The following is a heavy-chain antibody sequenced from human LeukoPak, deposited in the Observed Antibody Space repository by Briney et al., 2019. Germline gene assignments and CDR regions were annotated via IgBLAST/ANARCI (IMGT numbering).Heavy chain of an antibody. CDR2: ISYDGSNK. V-gene: IGHV3-30-3*01. Sequence: PGRSLRLSCAASGFTFSSYAMNWVRQAPGKGLEWVAVISYDGSNKHYADSVKGRFTISRDNSKNTLYLQMNNLRAEDTAVYYCAKDSDTLWFGEGYWGQGTLVTVSS. J-gene: IGHJ4*02. CDR1: GFTFSSYA. CDR3: AKDSDTLWFGEGY. D-gene: IGHD3-10*01.